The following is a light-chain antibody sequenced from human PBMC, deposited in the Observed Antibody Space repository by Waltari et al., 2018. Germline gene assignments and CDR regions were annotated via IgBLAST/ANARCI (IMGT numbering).Light chain of an antibody. CDR1: ALAKQH. Sequence: SYELTQPPSVSVSPGQTARITCSGNALAKQHAYWYQQKPGQAPVLVIWKDSERPSGIPERFAGYSSGTAVTLTISGVQAEDEADYYCQSADSSGSSWVFGGGTKLTVL. CDR3: QSADSSGSSWV. V-gene: IGLV3-25*03. CDR2: KDS. J-gene: IGLJ3*02.